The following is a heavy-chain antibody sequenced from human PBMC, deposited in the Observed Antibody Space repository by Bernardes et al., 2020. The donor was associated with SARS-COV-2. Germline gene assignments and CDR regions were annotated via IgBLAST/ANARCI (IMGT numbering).Heavy chain of an antibody. CDR2: IYYSGST. CDR1: GGSISSSSYY. Sequence: SETLSLTCTVSGGSISSSSYYWGWIRQPPGKGLEWIGSIYYSGSTYYNPSLKSRVTISVDTSKNQFSLKLSSVTAADTAVYYCARHETQDGFWSGFYGFDYWGQGTLVTVSS. D-gene: IGHD3-3*01. CDR3: ARHETQDGFWSGFYGFDY. J-gene: IGHJ4*02. V-gene: IGHV4-39*01.